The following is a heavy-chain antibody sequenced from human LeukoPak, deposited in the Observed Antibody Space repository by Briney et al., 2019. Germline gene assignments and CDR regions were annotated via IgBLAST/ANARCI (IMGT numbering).Heavy chain of an antibody. J-gene: IGHJ5*02. D-gene: IGHD6-19*01. Sequence: GGSLRLSYAASGFTFNSFAFTWVRQAPGRGLEWVSAINVRGDATFYAESVRGRFTISRDNSKNTLYLQMNSLGAEDTALYYCAKDYRYGSAWGPGTLVVVS. CDR1: GFTFNSFA. V-gene: IGHV3-23*01. CDR3: AKDYRYGSA. CDR2: INVRGDAT.